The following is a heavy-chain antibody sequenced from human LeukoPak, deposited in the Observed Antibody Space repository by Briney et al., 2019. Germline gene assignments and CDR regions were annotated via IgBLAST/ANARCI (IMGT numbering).Heavy chain of an antibody. V-gene: IGHV4-38-2*02. Sequence: GSLRLSCAASGFTFSSYEMNWVRQAPGKGLEWIGSIFHTGSTYHNPSLKSRVTISVDTSKNQFSLKLNSVTAADTAVYYCARDHSSSSEDYWGQGTLVTVSS. CDR3: ARDHSSSSEDY. D-gene: IGHD6-13*01. J-gene: IGHJ4*02. CDR2: IFHTGST. CDR1: GFTFSSYE.